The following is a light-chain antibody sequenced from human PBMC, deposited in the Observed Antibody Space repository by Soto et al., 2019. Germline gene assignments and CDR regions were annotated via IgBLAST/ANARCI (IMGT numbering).Light chain of an antibody. J-gene: IGKJ1*01. CDR3: QHYNSYSEA. V-gene: IGKV1-9*01. CDR1: QSIGSY. CDR2: GTS. Sequence: DIELTQSPSSLSASVGDRVTITCRASQSIGSYLNWYQQKRGQAPNLLIQGTSSLQSGVPLRFSGSGSGTEFTLTISSLQPDDFATYYCQHYNSYSEAFGQGTKVELK.